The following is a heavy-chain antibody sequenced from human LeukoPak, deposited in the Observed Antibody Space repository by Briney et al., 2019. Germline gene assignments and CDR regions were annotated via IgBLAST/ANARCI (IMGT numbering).Heavy chain of an antibody. D-gene: IGHD5-24*01. CDR3: AREDGYNLGYFDY. Sequence: SETLSLTCTVSGGSISRYYWCWIRQPPGKGLEWMGYIYYSGSTNYNPSLKSRVTISVDTSKNQFSLKLSSVTAADTAVYYCAREDGYNLGYFDYWGQGTLVTVSS. V-gene: IGHV4-59*01. CDR1: GGSISRYY. CDR2: IYYSGST. J-gene: IGHJ4*02.